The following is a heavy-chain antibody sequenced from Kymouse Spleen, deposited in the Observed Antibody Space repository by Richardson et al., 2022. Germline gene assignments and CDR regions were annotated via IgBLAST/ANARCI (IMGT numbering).Heavy chain of an antibody. Sequence: QLQLQESGPGLVKPSETLSLTCTVSGGSISSSSYYWGWIRQPPGKGLEWIGSIYYSGSTYYNPSLKSRVTISVDTSKNQFSLKLSSVTAADTAVYYCARDYGSGSPWYFDLWGRGTLVTVSS. D-gene: IGHD3-10*01. J-gene: IGHJ2*01. CDR1: GGSISSSSYY. V-gene: IGHV4-39*01. CDR3: ARDYGSGSPWYFDL. CDR2: IYYSGST.